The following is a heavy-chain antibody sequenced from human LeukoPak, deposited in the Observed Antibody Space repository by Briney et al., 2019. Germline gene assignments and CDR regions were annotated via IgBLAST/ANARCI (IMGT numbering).Heavy chain of an antibody. Sequence: GRSLRLSCAASGFTFSSYGMHWVRQAPGKGVEWVAVISYDGSNKYYADSVKGRFTISRDNSKNTLYLQMNSLRAEDTAVYYCAKDWGSYYAQYYFDYWGQGTLVTVSS. CDR1: GFTFSSYG. CDR3: AKDWGSYYAQYYFDY. CDR2: ISYDGSNK. J-gene: IGHJ4*02. V-gene: IGHV3-30*18. D-gene: IGHD1-26*01.